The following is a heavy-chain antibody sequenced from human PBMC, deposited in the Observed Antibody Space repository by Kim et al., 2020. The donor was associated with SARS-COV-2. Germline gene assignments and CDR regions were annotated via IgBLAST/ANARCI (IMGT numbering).Heavy chain of an antibody. CDR3: TTVVLPELYGDYVGYFQH. CDR2: IKSKTDGGTT. J-gene: IGHJ1*01. V-gene: IGHV3-15*01. CDR1: GFTFSNAW. Sequence: GGSLRLSCAASGFTFSNAWMSWVRQAPGKGLEWVGRIKSKTDGGTTDYAAPVKGRFTISRDDSKNTLYLQMNSLKTEDTAVYYCTTVVLPELYGDYVGYFQHWGQGTLVTVSS. D-gene: IGHD4-17*01.